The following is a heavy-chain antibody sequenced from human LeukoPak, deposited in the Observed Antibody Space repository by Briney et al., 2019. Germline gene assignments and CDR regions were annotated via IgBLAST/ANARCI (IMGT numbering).Heavy chain of an antibody. CDR2: IYYSGST. CDR1: GGSISSSSYY. CDR3: ARSTVTTNFVFY. V-gene: IGHV4-39*01. J-gene: IGHJ4*02. D-gene: IGHD4-17*01. Sequence: SETLSLTCTVSGGSISSSSYYWGWIRQPPGKGLEWIGSIYYSGSTYYNPSLKSRVTISVDTSKNQFSLKLSSVTAADTAVYYCARSTVTTNFVFYRGQGTLVTVSS.